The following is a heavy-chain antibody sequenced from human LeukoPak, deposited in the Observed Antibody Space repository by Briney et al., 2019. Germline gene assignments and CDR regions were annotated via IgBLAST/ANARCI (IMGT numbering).Heavy chain of an antibody. CDR3: ARDMSGTYSFDY. CDR2: IHHNGDIT. J-gene: IGHJ4*02. D-gene: IGHD1-26*01. V-gene: IGHV3-64D*06. Sequence: GGSLRLSCSASGFTLFWHVMHWVRQAPGKPLEYVSFIHHNGDITSYADSVRGRFTVSRDNSKNTLFLDLTSLRTDDTAVYYCARDMSGTYSFDYWGQGTLVTVSS. CDR1: GFTLFWHV.